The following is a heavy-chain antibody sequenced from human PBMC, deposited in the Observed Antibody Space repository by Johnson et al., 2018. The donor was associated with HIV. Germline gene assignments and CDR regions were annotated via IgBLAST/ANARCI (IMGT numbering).Heavy chain of an antibody. CDR2: ISFDAINK. CDR1: GFTFSSYG. V-gene: IGHV3-30*03. D-gene: IGHD6-19*01. J-gene: IGHJ3*02. Sequence: QVRLVESGGGVVQPGRSLRLSCAASGFTFSSYGMHWVRQAPGKGLEWVAVISFDAINKYYADSVKGRFTISRDNAKNSLYLQMNNLRAEDTAVYYCARVPSSGWYVAFDIWGQGTMVTVSS. CDR3: ARVPSSGWYVAFDI.